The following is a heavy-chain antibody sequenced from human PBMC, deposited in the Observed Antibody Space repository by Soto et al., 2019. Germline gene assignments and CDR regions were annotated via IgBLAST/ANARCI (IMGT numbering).Heavy chain of an antibody. V-gene: IGHV4-31*03. CDR3: ARSLSVDTAMVYGY. CDR1: GGSISSGGYY. Sequence: QVQLQESGPGLVKPSQTLSLTCTVSGGSISSGGYYWSWIRQHPGKGLEWIGYIYYSGSTYYNPSLMSRVTLTVDTSKNQFSLKLSSVTAADTAVYYCARSLSVDTAMVYGYWGQGTLVTVSS. J-gene: IGHJ4*02. D-gene: IGHD5-18*01. CDR2: IYYSGST.